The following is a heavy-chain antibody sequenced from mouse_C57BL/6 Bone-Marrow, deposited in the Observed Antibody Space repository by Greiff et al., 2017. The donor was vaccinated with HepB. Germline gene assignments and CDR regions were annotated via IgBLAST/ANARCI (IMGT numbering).Heavy chain of an antibody. V-gene: IGHV1-19*01. J-gene: IGHJ2*01. CDR3: ASGDYGRYFDY. Sequence: VQLQQSGPVLVKPGASVKMSCKASGYTFTDYYMNWVKQSHGKSLEWIGVINPYNGGTSYNQKFKGKATLTVDKSSSTAYMELNSLTSEDSAVYYCASGDYGRYFDYWGQGTTLTVSS. CDR2: INPYNGGT. CDR1: GYTFTDYY. D-gene: IGHD1-1*01.